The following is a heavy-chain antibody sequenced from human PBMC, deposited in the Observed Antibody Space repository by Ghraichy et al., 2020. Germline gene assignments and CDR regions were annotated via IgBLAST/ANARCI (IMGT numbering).Heavy chain of an antibody. CDR1: GGTFSSYA. CDR3: ASIWWRGAYYFDY. V-gene: IGHV1-69*06. CDR2: IIPIFGTA. Sequence: SVKVSCKASGGTFSSYAISWVRQAPGQGLEWMGGIIPIFGTANYAQKFQGRVTITADKSTSTAYMELSSLRSEDTAVYYCASIWWRGAYYFDYWGQGTLVTVSS. J-gene: IGHJ4*02. D-gene: IGHD2-8*02.